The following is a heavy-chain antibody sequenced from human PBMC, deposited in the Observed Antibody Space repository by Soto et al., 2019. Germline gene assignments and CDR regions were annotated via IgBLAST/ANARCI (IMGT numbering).Heavy chain of an antibody. V-gene: IGHV1-69*04. D-gene: IGHD1-26*01. CDR3: ARDSYIRPDAFDI. CDR2: IIPILGIA. CDR1: GGTFSSYT. J-gene: IGHJ3*02. Sequence: SVKVSCKASGGTFSSYTISWVRQAPGQGLEWMGRIIPILGIANYAQKFQGRVTITADKSTSTAYMELSSLRSEDTAVYYCARDSYIRPDAFDIWGQGTMVTVSS.